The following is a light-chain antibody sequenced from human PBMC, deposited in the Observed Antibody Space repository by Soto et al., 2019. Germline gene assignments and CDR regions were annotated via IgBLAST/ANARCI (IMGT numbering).Light chain of an antibody. CDR2: GAS. J-gene: IGKJ1*01. Sequence: DIQMTQSPSTLSASVGDRVTITCRASQSISSWLAWYQQKPGKAPNLLIYGASSLQSGVPSRFSGSGSGTEFTLTISSLQPDDFATYYCQQYNSYSGTFGQGTKVEIK. CDR3: QQYNSYSGT. V-gene: IGKV1-5*01. CDR1: QSISSW.